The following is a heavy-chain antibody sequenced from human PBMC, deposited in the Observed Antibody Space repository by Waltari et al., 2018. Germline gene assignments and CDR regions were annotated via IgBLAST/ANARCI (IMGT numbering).Heavy chain of an antibody. D-gene: IGHD2-2*01. CDR1: GGSISRGDYY. V-gene: IGHV4-30-4*08. CDR3: ARGYCSSTSCPPAYYYYMDV. Sequence: QVQLQESGPGLVKPSQTLSLTCTVSGGSISRGDYYWSWIRQPPGKGLEWIGYIYYSGSTYYNPSLKSRVTISVDTSKNQFSLKLSSVTAADTAVYYCARGYCSSTSCPPAYYYYMDVWGKGTTVTISS. J-gene: IGHJ6*03. CDR2: IYYSGST.